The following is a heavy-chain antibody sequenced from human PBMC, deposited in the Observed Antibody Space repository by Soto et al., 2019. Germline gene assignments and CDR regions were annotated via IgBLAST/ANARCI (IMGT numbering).Heavy chain of an antibody. Sequence: PSDTLSLTCIVFGGSSSSYTYYWGWIRQPPGKGLEWIGSIYYTGSTYYNPSLKSRVAISADTSKNQLSLKLTSVTAAETAVYYCARHLSGSQQAYYYGMDVWGQGTTVTVSS. J-gene: IGHJ6*02. CDR1: GGSSSSYTYY. CDR2: IYYTGST. CDR3: ARHLSGSQQAYYYGMDV. D-gene: IGHD1-26*01. V-gene: IGHV4-39*01.